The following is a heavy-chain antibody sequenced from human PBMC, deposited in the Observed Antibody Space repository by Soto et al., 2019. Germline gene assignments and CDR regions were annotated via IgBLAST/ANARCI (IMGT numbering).Heavy chain of an antibody. Sequence: QVQLQESGPGLVKPSQTLSLTCTVSGGSISSGDYYWSWIRQHPGKGLEWIGYIYYSGSTYYNPSLKSRVTISVDTSKNQFNLKLSSVTAADTAVYYCARWWSGSRQGFDPWGQGTLVTVSS. CDR2: IYYSGST. CDR1: GGSISSGDYY. D-gene: IGHD3-3*01. J-gene: IGHJ5*02. V-gene: IGHV4-31*03. CDR3: ARWWSGSRQGFDP.